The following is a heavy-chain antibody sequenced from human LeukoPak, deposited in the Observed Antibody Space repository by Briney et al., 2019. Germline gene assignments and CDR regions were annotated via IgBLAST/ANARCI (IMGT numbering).Heavy chain of an antibody. Sequence: GGSLRLFCAASGFSLSSYWMHWVRQAPGKGLVWGSRINSDGSTTNYADSVKGGFTISRDTAKNTLYLQMSSLRAEDTAVYYCARRQYRSSWYYFDYWGQGTLVTVSS. J-gene: IGHJ4*02. CDR3: ARRQYRSSWYYFDY. CDR1: GFSLSSYW. V-gene: IGHV3-74*01. D-gene: IGHD6-13*01. CDR2: INSDGSTT.